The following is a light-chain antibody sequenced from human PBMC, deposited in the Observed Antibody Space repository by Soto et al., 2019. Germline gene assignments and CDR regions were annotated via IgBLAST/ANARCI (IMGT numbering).Light chain of an antibody. Sequence: QSALTQPASVSGSPGQSITISCTGTSSDVGAYNFVSWYQQHPGKAPKFIIYDVSNRPSGISNRFSGSKSGNTASLTISGLQAEDEADYYCISYTSSSTLVVLGGGTKLTVL. V-gene: IGLV2-14*01. CDR3: ISYTSSSTLVV. J-gene: IGLJ2*01. CDR2: DVS. CDR1: SSDVGAYNF.